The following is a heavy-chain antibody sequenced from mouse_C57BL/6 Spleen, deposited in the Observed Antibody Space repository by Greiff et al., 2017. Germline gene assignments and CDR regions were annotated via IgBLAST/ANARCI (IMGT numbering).Heavy chain of an antibody. Sequence: EVKLVESGGGLVKPGGSLKLSCAASGFTFSDYGMHWVRQAPEKGLEWVAYISSGSSTIYYADTVKGRFTISRDNAKNTLFLQMTSLRSEDTAMYYCARQLLHYAMDYWGQGTSVTVSS. CDR1: GFTFSDYG. CDR3: ARQLLHYAMDY. CDR2: ISSGSSTI. V-gene: IGHV5-17*01. J-gene: IGHJ4*01. D-gene: IGHD1-1*01.